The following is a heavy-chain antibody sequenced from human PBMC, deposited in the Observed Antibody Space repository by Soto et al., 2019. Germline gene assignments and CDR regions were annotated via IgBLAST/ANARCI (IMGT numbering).Heavy chain of an antibody. Sequence: GGSLRLSCAASGFTFSTYAMHWVRQAPGKGLEWVAVLSYDGSNKYYADSVKGRFTISRDNSKNTLYLQMNSLRAEDTAVYYCVKGNNYGIMNLFDSWGQGTLVTVSS. CDR1: GFTFSTYA. D-gene: IGHD3-16*01. CDR2: LSYDGSNK. J-gene: IGHJ5*01. V-gene: IGHV3-30*18. CDR3: VKGNNYGIMNLFDS.